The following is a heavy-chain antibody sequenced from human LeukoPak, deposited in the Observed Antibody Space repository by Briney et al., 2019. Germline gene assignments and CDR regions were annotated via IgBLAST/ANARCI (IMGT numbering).Heavy chain of an antibody. CDR1: GGSFSGYY. Sequence: SETLSFTCAVYGGSFSGYYWSWIRQPPGKGLEWIGEINHSGSTNYNPSLKSRVTISVDTSKNQFSLKLSSVTAADTAVYYCASGYCSSTSCHSGYFQHWGQGTLVTVSS. V-gene: IGHV4-34*01. J-gene: IGHJ1*01. CDR3: ASGYCSSTSCHSGYFQH. D-gene: IGHD2-2*01. CDR2: INHSGST.